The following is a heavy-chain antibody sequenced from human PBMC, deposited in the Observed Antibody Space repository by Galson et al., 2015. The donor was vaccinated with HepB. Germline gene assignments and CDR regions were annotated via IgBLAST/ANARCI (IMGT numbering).Heavy chain of an antibody. D-gene: IGHD1-14*01. CDR3: AKGSRTFYDYMDV. CDR1: GFTFSNFP. Sequence: SLRLSCAASGFTFSNFPMNWVRQAPGKGLEWVSTISATGRSTYYADSVKGRFTISSDSSKNTLDLLMSSLRVEDTAVYFYAKGSRTFYDYMDVWGRGTTVTVSS. CDR2: ISATGRST. J-gene: IGHJ6*03. V-gene: IGHV3-23*01.